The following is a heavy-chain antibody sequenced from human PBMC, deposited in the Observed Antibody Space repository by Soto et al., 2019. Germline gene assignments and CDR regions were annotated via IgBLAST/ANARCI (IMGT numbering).Heavy chain of an antibody. CDR3: ARVGIAAAYYYYGMDV. D-gene: IGHD6-13*01. CDR1: GGTFSSYA. V-gene: IGHV1-69*13. Sequence: VASVKVSCKASGGTFSSYAISWVRQAPGQGLEWMGGIIPIFGTANYAQKFQGRVTITADESTSTAYMELSSLRSEDTAVYYCARVGIAAAYYYYGMDVWGQGTTVTVSS. CDR2: IIPIFGTA. J-gene: IGHJ6*02.